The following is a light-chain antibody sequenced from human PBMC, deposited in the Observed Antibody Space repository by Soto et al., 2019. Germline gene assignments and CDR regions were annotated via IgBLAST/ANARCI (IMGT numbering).Light chain of an antibody. V-gene: IGKV3-20*01. CDR1: RSLSNNF. Sequence: DIVLTQSPGTLSLSPGDRAALSCGASRSLSNNFLAWYQQKPGQAPRLLISGASSRATGIPDRFSGSGSGTDFTLTITRVEPEDFAVYYCQQYATSPLTFGGGTKVEIK. CDR3: QQYATSPLT. CDR2: GAS. J-gene: IGKJ4*01.